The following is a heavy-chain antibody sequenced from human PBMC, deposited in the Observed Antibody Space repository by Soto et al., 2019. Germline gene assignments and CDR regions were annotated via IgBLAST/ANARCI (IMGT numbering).Heavy chain of an antibody. Sequence: EVQVVESGGVLVQPGRSRRLSCAASGFTFSSYEMNWVRQAPGKGLEWVSYISSSGSTMYYADSVKGRFTISRDNAKNSVYLQMHSLRAEDTAVYYCALSNWNDLDYWGQGTLVTVSS. CDR1: GFTFSSYE. CDR2: ISSSGSTM. V-gene: IGHV3-48*03. D-gene: IGHD1-20*01. CDR3: ALSNWNDLDY. J-gene: IGHJ4*02.